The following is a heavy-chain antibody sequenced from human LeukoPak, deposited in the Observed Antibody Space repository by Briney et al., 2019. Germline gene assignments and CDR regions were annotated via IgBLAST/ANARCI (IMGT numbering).Heavy chain of an antibody. CDR2: IYYSGST. Sequence: KSSETLSLTCTVSGGSVSSSAYYWGWIRQPPEKGLEWIGNIYYSGSTYYNPSLKIRVTISIDTSKNQFSLKRSSVAAAGTAVYYWARDGRFPPEGLPRYFDSWGQGTLVTVSS. J-gene: IGHJ4*02. D-gene: IGHD3-16*01. CDR3: ARDGRFPPEGLPRYFDS. CDR1: GGSVSSSAYY. V-gene: IGHV4-39*07.